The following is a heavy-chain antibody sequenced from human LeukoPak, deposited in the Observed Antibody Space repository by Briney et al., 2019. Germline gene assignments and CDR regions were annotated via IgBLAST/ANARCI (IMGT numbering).Heavy chain of an antibody. J-gene: IGHJ6*02. V-gene: IGHV4-59*08. Sequence: SETLSLTCTVSGGSISSYYWSWIRQPPGKGLEWIGYIYNSGSINYSPSLKSRVTISVDTSKSQFSLKLSSVTAADTAVYYCARSSYYYGMDVWGQGTTVTVSS. CDR1: GGSISSYY. CDR3: ARSSYYYGMDV. CDR2: IYNSGSI.